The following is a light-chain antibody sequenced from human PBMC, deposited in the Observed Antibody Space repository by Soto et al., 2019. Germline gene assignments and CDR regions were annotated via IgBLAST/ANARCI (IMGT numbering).Light chain of an antibody. V-gene: IGKV3-20*01. Sequence: EIVLTQSPGTLSLSPGERATLSCRASQSVSSTYLAWYQQKPGQTPRLLIYGASSRATGIPDRFSGSGSGTDFTLTISRLEPEDCAVYYCQHYGNSLFTFGPGTTVDIK. CDR3: QHYGNSLFT. J-gene: IGKJ3*01. CDR2: GAS. CDR1: QSVSSTY.